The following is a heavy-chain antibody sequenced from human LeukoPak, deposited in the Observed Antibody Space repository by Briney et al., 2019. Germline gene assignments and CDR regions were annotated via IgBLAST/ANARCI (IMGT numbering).Heavy chain of an antibody. CDR1: GFTFSSYA. CDR3: AKGPGIAAAKDY. V-gene: IGHV3-23*01. D-gene: IGHD6-13*01. J-gene: IGHJ4*02. Sequence: PGGSLRLSCAASGFTFSSYAMSWVRQAPGKGLERVSAISSSGGSTYYADSVKGRFTISRDNSKNTLYLQMNSLRAGDTAVYYCAKGPGIAAAKDYWGQGTLVTVSS. CDR2: ISSSGGST.